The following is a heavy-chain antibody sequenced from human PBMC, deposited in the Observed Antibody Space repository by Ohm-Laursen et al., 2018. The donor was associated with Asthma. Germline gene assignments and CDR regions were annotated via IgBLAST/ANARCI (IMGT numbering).Heavy chain of an antibody. J-gene: IGHJ4*02. CDR1: GYTFTGYD. CDR2: INPDNGGT. CDR3: ARENSLAVDYLY. D-gene: IGHD2/OR15-2a*01. V-gene: IGHV1-2*06. Sequence: SVKVSCKASGYTFTGYDINWVRQATGQGLVWMGRINPDNGGTKYAQKFQGRVTMTRDTSISTAYLELNSLTSEDTAVYYCARENSLAVDYLYWGPGTLVTVSS.